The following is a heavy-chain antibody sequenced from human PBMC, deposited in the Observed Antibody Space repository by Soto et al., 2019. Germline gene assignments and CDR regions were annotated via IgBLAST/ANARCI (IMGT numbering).Heavy chain of an antibody. CDR2: IYSGGRT. Sequence: GGSLRLSCAASGFTVSSNYMSWVRQAPGKGLEWVSVIYSGGRTYYADSVKGRFTISRDNSKNTLYLQMNSLRAEDTAVYYCARELYDSGIDYWGQGTLVTVSS. CDR1: GFTVSSNY. V-gene: IGHV3-66*01. J-gene: IGHJ4*02. CDR3: ARELYDSGIDY. D-gene: IGHD3-10*01.